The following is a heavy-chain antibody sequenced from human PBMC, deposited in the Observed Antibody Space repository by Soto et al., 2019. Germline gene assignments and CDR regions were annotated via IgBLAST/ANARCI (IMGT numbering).Heavy chain of an antibody. CDR2: ISSNGGST. CDR3: ARPKAGTLEFQH. V-gene: IGHV3-64*01. D-gene: IGHD3-10*01. CDR1: GFTFSSYA. Sequence: GGSLRLSCAASGFTFSSYAMHWVRQAPGKGLEYVSAISSNGGSTYYANSVKGRFTISRDNSKNTLYLQMGSLRAEDMAVYYCARPKAGTLEFQHWGQGTLVTVSS. J-gene: IGHJ1*01.